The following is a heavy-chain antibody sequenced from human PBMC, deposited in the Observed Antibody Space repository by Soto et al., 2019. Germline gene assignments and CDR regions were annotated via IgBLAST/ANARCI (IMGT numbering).Heavy chain of an antibody. J-gene: IGHJ4*02. V-gene: IGHV1-2*02. CDR1: GYTFTGHY. CDR3: GRGRSGQIVVFY. Sequence: SVKVSCKASGYTFTGHYIHWVRQAPEQGPEWMGEIGPESGATRYAQRFQGRVTMTRDMSITTVYMELNNLSPDDTAVYYCGRGRSGQIVVFYWGQGTPVTVSS. D-gene: IGHD1-26*01. CDR2: IGPESGAT.